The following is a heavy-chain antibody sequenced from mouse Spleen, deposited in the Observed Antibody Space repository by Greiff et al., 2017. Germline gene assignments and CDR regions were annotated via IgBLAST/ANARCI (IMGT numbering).Heavy chain of an antibody. D-gene: IGHD3-3*01. J-gene: IGHJ3*01. Sequence: DVKLQESGPGLVKPSQSLSLTCSVTGYSITSGYYWNWIRQFPGNKLEWMGYISYDGSNNYNPSLKNRISITRDTSKNQFFLKLNSVTTEDTATYYCARERAGSAWFAYWGQGTLVTVSA. V-gene: IGHV3-6*01. CDR3: ARERAGSAWFAY. CDR2: ISYDGSN. CDR1: GYSITSGYY.